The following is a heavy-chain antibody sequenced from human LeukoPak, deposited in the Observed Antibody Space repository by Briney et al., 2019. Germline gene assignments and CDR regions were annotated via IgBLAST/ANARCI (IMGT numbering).Heavy chain of an antibody. CDR3: AKVRSPSSGWDYSWFDP. J-gene: IGHJ5*02. V-gene: IGHV3-23*01. CDR1: GFTFSSYA. Sequence: PGGSLRLSCAASGFTFSSYAMSWVRQAPGKGLEWVSSISGSGTYTNYADSVKGRFTISRDDSKNTLFLQMSSLRAEDTAVYYCAKVRSPSSGWDYSWFDPWGQGTLVTVSS. CDR2: ISGSGTYT. D-gene: IGHD6-19*01.